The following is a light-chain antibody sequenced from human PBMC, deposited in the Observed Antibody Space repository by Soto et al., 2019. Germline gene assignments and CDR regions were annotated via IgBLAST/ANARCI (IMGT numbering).Light chain of an antibody. V-gene: IGLV2-14*01. J-gene: IGLJ1*01. Sequence: QSALTQPASVSGSPGQSITISCTGTSSDIGGYNYVSGCQQRPGKAHKVMLYEVSNRPSGVSNRFSGCKSGNTASLTLSGLQPEDEADYYCSSYTTTSTPYVFTTVTKVTVL. CDR1: SSDIGGYNY. CDR3: SSYTTTSTPYV. CDR2: EVS.